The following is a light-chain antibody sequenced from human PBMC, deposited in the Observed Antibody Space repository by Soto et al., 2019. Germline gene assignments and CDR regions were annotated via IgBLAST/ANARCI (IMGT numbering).Light chain of an antibody. J-gene: IGKJ1*01. CDR2: ATS. V-gene: IGKV1-39*01. CDR3: QQTYHAPRA. CDR1: QSIKNW. Sequence: DIQMTQSPSTLSASVGDRVTITCRASQSIKNWLAWYQQKPGQAPKLLISATSSLQGGVPSRFSGSRSGTNFTLTISSLQPEDFATYYCQQTYHAPRAFGQGTKVDIK.